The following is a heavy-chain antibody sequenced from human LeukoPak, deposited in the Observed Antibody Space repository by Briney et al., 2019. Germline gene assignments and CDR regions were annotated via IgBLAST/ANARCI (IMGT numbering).Heavy chain of an antibody. Sequence: SETLSLTCTVSGGSISSYYWSWIRQPPEKGLEWIGYIYYSGSTNYNPSLKSRVTISVDTSKNQFSLKLRSVTAADTGVYYCANGGYCSSTSCYPKWFDPWGQGTLVTVSS. CDR2: IYYSGST. D-gene: IGHD2-2*01. J-gene: IGHJ5*02. CDR1: GGSISSYY. CDR3: ANGGYCSSTSCYPKWFDP. V-gene: IGHV4-59*01.